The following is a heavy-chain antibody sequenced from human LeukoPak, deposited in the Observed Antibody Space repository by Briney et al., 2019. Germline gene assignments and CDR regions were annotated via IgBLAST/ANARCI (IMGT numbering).Heavy chain of an antibody. CDR1: GFTFSSYN. CDR2: ISSNTRVI. Sequence: PGGSLRLSCAASGFTFSSYNMNWVRQAPGKGLEWVSYISSNTRVIHYADSVKGRFTIPRDNGKNSLYLQMNSLRAEDTAVYYCATDFLEVTKWGQGPLVTVS. J-gene: IGHJ4*02. D-gene: IGHD5-18*01. CDR3: ATDFLEVTK. V-gene: IGHV3-48*01.